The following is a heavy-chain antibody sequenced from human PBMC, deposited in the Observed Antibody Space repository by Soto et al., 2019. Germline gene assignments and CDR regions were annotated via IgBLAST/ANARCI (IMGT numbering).Heavy chain of an antibody. J-gene: IGHJ4*02. Sequence: QVQLQESGPGLVKPSQTLSLTCTVSGGSISTADYYWSWIRQPPGMGLECLGYIYYSGTTYYNPSLKSRVNILIDTSKNQFSLNLSSVTAADTAVYYCARGGLGDPFDSWGQGTLVTVSS. V-gene: IGHV4-30-4*01. CDR1: GGSISTADYY. D-gene: IGHD2-21*02. CDR2: IYYSGTT. CDR3: ARGGLGDPFDS.